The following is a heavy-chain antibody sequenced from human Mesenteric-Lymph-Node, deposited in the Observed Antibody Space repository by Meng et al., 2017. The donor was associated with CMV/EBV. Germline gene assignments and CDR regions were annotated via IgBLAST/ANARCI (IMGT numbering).Heavy chain of an antibody. CDR3: ARPFPSWQSPRLDPFGA. D-gene: IGHD6-19*01. CDR2: VHYTGST. Sequence: LPRGESGPGQVKPSGPLSPTCTVSGDSISSFYYWGWIRQPPGRGLEWIGSVHYTGSTYYSPSLKSRVTVSVDTSKNQFSLRLTSVTAADTAVYYCARPFPSWQSPRLDPFGAWGQGTLVTVSS. CDR1: GDSISSFYY. V-gene: IGHV4-39*01. J-gene: IGHJ5*02.